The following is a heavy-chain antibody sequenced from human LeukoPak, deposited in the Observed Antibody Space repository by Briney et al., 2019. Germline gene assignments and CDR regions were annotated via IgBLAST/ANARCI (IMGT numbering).Heavy chain of an antibody. Sequence: SETLSLTCAVYGGSFSDYYWSWIRQPPGKGLEWIGEVNHSGSTNYNPSLKSRVTISVDTSKNQFSLKLSSVTAADTAVYYCARATVPRRFDPWGQGTLVTVSS. D-gene: IGHD4-11*01. V-gene: IGHV4-34*01. CDR1: GGSFSDYY. CDR2: VNHSGST. CDR3: ARATVPRRFDP. J-gene: IGHJ5*02.